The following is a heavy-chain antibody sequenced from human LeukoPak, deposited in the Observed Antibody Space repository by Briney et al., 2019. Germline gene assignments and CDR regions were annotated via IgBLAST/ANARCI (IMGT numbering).Heavy chain of an antibody. J-gene: IGHJ4*02. CDR3: ARGGGSGRYGLPFDS. CDR2: ISWNSGSI. Sequence: GRSLRLSCAASGFTFDDYSMHWVRQAPGKGLEWVSGISWNSGSIGYADSVKGRFTISRDNAKNSLYLQMNSLTDEDTAVYYCARGGGSGRYGLPFDSWGQGTLVTVSS. D-gene: IGHD6-13*01. V-gene: IGHV3-9*01. CDR1: GFTFDDYS.